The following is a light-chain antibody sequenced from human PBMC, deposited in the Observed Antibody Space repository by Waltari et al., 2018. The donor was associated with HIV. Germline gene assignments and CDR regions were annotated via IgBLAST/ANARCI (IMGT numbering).Light chain of an antibody. CDR2: RNN. CDR3: AAWDESLSGNV. V-gene: IGLV1-47*01. CDR1: SSNIGTNH. J-gene: IGLJ1*01. Sequence: QSVLTPPPSVSGTPGQRVTIPCSGSSSNIGTNHVYWYQQLPGMAPKLLIYRNNYRPSGVPDRFSGSKSGTSASLTISGLRSEDEGDYYCAAWDESLSGNVFGTGTKVPVL.